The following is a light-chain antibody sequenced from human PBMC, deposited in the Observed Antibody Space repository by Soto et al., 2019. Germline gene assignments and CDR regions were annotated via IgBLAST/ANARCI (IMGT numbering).Light chain of an antibody. CDR1: SGYSNYK. CDR2: VGTGGIVG. CDR3: GADHGGGSNFVYV. V-gene: IGLV9-49*01. Sequence: QLVLTQPPSASASLGASVTLTCTLSSGYSNYKVDWYQQRPGKGPRFVMRVGTGGIVGSKGDGIPDRFSVLGSGLNRYLTINNIQEEDEGDYYCGADHGGGSNFVYVFGTGTKVTVL. J-gene: IGLJ1*01.